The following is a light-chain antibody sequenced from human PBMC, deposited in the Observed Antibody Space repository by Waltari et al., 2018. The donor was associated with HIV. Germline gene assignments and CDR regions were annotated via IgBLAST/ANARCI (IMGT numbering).Light chain of an antibody. CDR3: CSYGPSDTPVV. V-gene: IGLV2-11*01. Sequence: QSALTQPRSVSGSPGQSVTISCTGTNSDVGGYLYFSWYQQHPGKAPKLLILDVNKRPAGVPDRFTGSKSGNTASLTISGLQAEDEADYSCCSYGPSDTPVVFGVGTKLTVL. CDR2: DVN. CDR1: NSDVGGYLY. J-gene: IGLJ2*01.